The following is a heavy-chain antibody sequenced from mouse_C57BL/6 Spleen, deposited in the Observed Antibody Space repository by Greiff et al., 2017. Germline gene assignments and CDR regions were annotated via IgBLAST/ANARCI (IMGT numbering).Heavy chain of an antibody. CDR2: IDPETGGT. CDR3: TRGGF. V-gene: IGHV1-15*01. CDR1: GYTFTDYE. J-gene: IGHJ2*01. Sequence: VKLQESGAELVRPGASVTLSCKASGYTFTDYEMHWVKQTPVHGLEWIGAIDPETGGTAYNQKFKGKAILTADTSSSTAYMELRSLTSEDSAVYYYTRGGFWGQGTTLTVSS.